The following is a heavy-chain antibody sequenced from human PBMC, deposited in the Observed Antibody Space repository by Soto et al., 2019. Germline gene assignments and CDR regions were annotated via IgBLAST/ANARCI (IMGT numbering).Heavy chain of an antibody. CDR3: ARRQAVAGVSFDY. CDR2: IYYTGST. Sequence: QVQLQESGPGLVKPSDTLSLTCVVSGYSISSRNWWGWIRQPPGKGLEWIGYIYYTGSTFYNPSLKSRVTMSVDTSKSQFSLKLSSVTDVDTAVYYCARRQAVAGVSFDYWGQGTLVTVSS. CDR1: GYSISSRNW. V-gene: IGHV4-28*01. J-gene: IGHJ4*02. D-gene: IGHD6-19*01.